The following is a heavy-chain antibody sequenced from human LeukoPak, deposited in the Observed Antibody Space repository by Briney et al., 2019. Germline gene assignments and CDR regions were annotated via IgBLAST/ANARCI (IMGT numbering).Heavy chain of an antibody. CDR1: DDSITIYY. Sequence: SETLSLTCTVSDDSITIYYWTWIRQPPGKGLEWIGYIDHTGVTNYNPSLNSRVTISRDTSKNHFSLELSSATAEDTAVYYCARDRPPLGYWGQGTLVTVSS. CDR3: ARDRPPLGY. CDR2: IDHTGVT. V-gene: IGHV4-59*01. D-gene: IGHD3-16*01. J-gene: IGHJ4*02.